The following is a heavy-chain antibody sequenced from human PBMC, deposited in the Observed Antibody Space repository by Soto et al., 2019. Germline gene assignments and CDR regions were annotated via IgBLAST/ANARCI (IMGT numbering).Heavy chain of an antibody. CDR1: GFTFSSYG. D-gene: IGHD3-22*01. CDR3: AKVTTYYYDSSGYYYDY. J-gene: IGHJ4*02. CDR2: ISYDGSNK. Sequence: SLRLSCAASGFTFSSYGMHWVRQAPGKGLEWVAVISYDGSNKYYADSVKGRFTISRDNSKNTLYLQMNSLRAEDTAVYYCAKVTTYYYDSSGYYYDYWGQGTLVTVSS. V-gene: IGHV3-30*18.